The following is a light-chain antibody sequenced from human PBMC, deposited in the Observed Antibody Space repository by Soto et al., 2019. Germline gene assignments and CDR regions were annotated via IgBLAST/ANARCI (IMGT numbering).Light chain of an antibody. CDR2: AAS. CDR1: QGISSY. J-gene: IGKJ1*01. Sequence: AIRMTQSPSSLSASTGDRVTITCRASQGISSYLAWYQQKPGKAPKLLIYAASTLQSGVPSRFSGSGSVTEFTRTISGLQSEDFATYYCQPYYSYPPTFGQGTKVEIK. V-gene: IGKV1-8*01. CDR3: QPYYSYPPT.